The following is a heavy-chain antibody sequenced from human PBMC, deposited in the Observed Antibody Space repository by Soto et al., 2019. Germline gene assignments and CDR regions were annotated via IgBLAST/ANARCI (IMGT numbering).Heavy chain of an antibody. Sequence: GGSLRLSCAASGFTFNTYNMNWVRQAPGKGLEWVSYISDSSSTIHYADSVKGRFTISRDNAKNSLYLQMNSLRAEDTAVYYFARDDYPYYDDSSGYHFDYWGQGALVTVSS. CDR3: ARDDYPYYDDSSGYHFDY. V-gene: IGHV3-48*01. D-gene: IGHD3-22*01. CDR2: ISDSSSTI. CDR1: GFTFNTYN. J-gene: IGHJ4*02.